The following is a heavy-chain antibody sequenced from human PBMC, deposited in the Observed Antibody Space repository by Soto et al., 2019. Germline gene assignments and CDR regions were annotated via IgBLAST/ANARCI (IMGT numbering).Heavy chain of an antibody. J-gene: IGHJ6*02. Sequence: ASVKVSCKASGGTFSSYAISWVRQAPGQGLEWMGGIIPIFGTANYAQKFQGRVTITADESTSTAYMELSSLRSEDTAVYYCAKTIIAVLRLSQPDTSSANYYYGMDVWGQGTTVTVSS. V-gene: IGHV1-69*13. CDR1: GGTFSSYA. CDR2: IIPIFGTA. D-gene: IGHD3-22*01. CDR3: AKTIIAVLRLSQPDTSSANYYYGMDV.